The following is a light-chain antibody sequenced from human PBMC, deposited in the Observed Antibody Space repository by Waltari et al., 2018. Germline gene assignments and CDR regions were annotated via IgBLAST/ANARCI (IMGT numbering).Light chain of an antibody. CDR3: QQFNSYPIT. Sequence: DIQLTQSPSFLSASVGDRVTITCRASQGISSSLAWYHQKPGKAPKLLIYDASTLQSGVPSRFSGSGSGTEFTLTISSLQPEDFATYYCQQFNSYPITFGQGTRLEIK. V-gene: IGKV1-9*01. CDR2: DAS. CDR1: QGISSS. J-gene: IGKJ5*01.